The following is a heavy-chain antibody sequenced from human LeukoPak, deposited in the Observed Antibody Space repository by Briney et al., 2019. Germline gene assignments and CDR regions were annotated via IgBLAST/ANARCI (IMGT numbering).Heavy chain of an antibody. J-gene: IGHJ4*02. CDR2: IYYSGST. V-gene: IGHV4-39*07. CDR3: ATYSSGWYPFDY. CDR1: GDSVTSESFY. Sequence: SETLSLTCNVSGDSVTSESFYWAWIRQPPGKGLEWIGSIYYSGSTYYNPSLKSRVTISVDTSKNQFSLKLSSVTAADTAVYYCATYSSGWYPFDYWGQGTLVTVSS. D-gene: IGHD6-19*01.